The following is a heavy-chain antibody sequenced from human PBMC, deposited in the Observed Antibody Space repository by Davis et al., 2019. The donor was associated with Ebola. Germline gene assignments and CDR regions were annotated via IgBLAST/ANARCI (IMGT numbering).Heavy chain of an antibody. Sequence: GESLKISCAASGFTFSGSAMHWVRQASGKGLEWVGRIRSKANSYATAYAASVKGRFTISRDNAKNSLYLQMNSLRAEDTAVYYCARDPGIQLWLHYFDYWGQGTLVTVSS. D-gene: IGHD5-18*01. CDR3: ARDPGIQLWLHYFDY. CDR2: IRSKANSYAT. V-gene: IGHV3-73*01. CDR1: GFTFSGSA. J-gene: IGHJ4*02.